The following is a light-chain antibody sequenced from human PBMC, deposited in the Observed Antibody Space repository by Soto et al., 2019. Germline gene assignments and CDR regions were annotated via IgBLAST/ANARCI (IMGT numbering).Light chain of an antibody. CDR2: AAS. V-gene: IGKV1-9*01. J-gene: IGKJ4*01. CDR3: QQYDNLPLT. Sequence: DIQLTQSPSFLSASLGDRVTITCRASQDISSNLAWYQQKPGKAPKLLIYAASTLQSGVPSRFSGSGSGTEFTLTISSLQPEDFATYYCQQYDNLPLTFGGGTKVDIK. CDR1: QDISSN.